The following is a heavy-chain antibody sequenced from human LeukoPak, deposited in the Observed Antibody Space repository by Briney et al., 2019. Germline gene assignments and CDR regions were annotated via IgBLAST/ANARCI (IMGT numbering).Heavy chain of an antibody. Sequence: GASVKVSCKVSGYTLTELSMHWVRQAPGQGLEWMGGIIPIFGTANYAQKFQGRVTITADESTSTAYMELSSLRSEDTAVYYCARSCLPGGSCYSFNDAFDIWGQGTMVTVSS. D-gene: IGHD2-15*01. CDR2: IIPIFGTA. CDR1: GYTLTELS. J-gene: IGHJ3*02. V-gene: IGHV1-69*13. CDR3: ARSCLPGGSCYSFNDAFDI.